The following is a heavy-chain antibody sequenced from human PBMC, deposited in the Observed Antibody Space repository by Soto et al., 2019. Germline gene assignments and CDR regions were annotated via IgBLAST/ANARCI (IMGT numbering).Heavy chain of an antibody. J-gene: IGHJ4*02. D-gene: IGHD4-17*01. CDR3: TYDYGDENS. CDR2: ISAYNGDT. Sequence: QVQLEQSGVEVKKPGASVRVACKTSASIFTGYGFSWVRQAPGQGLEWMGWISAYNGDTKYAQNFQGRVTMTTDTSTRTAYMALRTLRIDDTAVYYCTYDYGDENSWGQGTLVTVSS. V-gene: IGHV1-18*01. CDR1: ASIFTGYG.